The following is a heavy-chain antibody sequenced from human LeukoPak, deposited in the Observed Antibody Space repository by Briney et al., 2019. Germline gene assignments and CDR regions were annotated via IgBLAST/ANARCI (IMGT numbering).Heavy chain of an antibody. CDR3: ARGRTHNDAFDI. J-gene: IGHJ3*02. D-gene: IGHD1-7*01. CDR2: INPSGGST. V-gene: IGHV1-46*01. CDR1: GYTFTSYG. Sequence: GASVKVSCKASGYTFTSYGISWVRQAPGQGLEWMGIINPSGGSTSYAQKFQGRVTMTRDTSTSTVYMELSSLRSEDTAVYYCARGRTHNDAFDIWGQGTMVTVSS.